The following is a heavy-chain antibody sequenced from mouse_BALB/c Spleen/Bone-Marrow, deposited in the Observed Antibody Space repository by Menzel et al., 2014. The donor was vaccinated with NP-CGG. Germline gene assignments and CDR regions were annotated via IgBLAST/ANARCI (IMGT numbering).Heavy chain of an antibody. V-gene: IGHV1-9*01. J-gene: IGHJ2*01. CDR1: GYTFSSYW. CDR2: ILPGSGST. Sequence: LQESGAELMKPGASVKISCKATGYTFSSYWTEWVKQRPGHGLEWIGEILPGSGSTNYNEKFKGKATFTADTSSNTAYLQLSSLTSEDTAVYYCASYVYGYYFDYWGQGTTLTVSS. CDR3: ASYVYGYYFDY. D-gene: IGHD1-1*01.